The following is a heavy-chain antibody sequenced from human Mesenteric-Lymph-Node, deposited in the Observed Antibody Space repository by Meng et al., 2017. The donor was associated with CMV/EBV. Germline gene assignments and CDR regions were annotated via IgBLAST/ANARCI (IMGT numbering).Heavy chain of an antibody. V-gene: IGHV3-33*01. D-gene: IGHD6-13*01. Sequence: GGSLRLSCTMSGFTFSSYGMHWVRQAPGKGLEWVAFIWYDGSNKYYADSVKGRFTISRDNSKNTLSLQMNRLRAEDTAVYYCARDSRVQQLVSYTNYGMDVWGQGTTVTVSS. CDR2: IWYDGSNK. J-gene: IGHJ6*02. CDR3: ARDSRVQQLVSYTNYGMDV. CDR1: GFTFSSYG.